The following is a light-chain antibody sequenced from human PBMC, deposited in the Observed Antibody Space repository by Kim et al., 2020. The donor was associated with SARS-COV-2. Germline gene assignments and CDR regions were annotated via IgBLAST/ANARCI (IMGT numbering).Light chain of an antibody. J-gene: IGKJ4*01. CDR1: QGISNF. Sequence: DFQMTQSPSSLSASVGDRVTITCRASQGISNFLAWYQQKPGKVPKLLIYATSTLQSEVPSRFSGGGSGTDFTLTISGLQPEDVATYYCQTYNGTPLIFGGGTKVDIK. CDR2: ATS. V-gene: IGKV1-27*01. CDR3: QTYNGTPLI.